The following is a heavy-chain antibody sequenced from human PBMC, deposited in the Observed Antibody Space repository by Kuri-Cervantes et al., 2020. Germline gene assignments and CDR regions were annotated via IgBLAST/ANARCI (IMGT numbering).Heavy chain of an antibody. CDR1: GYTLTELS. CDR2: FDPEDGET. CDR3: ACYGDYDPAVWFDP. D-gene: IGHD4-17*01. V-gene: IGHV1-24*01. J-gene: IGHJ5*02. Sequence: ASVKVSCKVSGYTLTELSMHWVRQAPGKGLEWMGGFDPEDGETIYAQKFQGRVTMTEDTSTDTAYMELSSLRSEDTAVYYCACYGDYDPAVWFDPWGQGTLVTVSS.